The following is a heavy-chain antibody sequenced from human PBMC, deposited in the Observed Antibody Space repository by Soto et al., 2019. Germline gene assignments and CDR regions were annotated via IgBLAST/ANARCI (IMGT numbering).Heavy chain of an antibody. D-gene: IGHD3-3*01. CDR1: GFIVSSNQ. CDR2: IYSGHTT. V-gene: IGHV3-53*01. CDR3: VRGPSDHKLRLVEWPYGDY. J-gene: IGHJ4*02. Sequence: EVQLVESGGGSIQPGGSLRLSCVASGFIVSSNQMSWVRQAPGKGLEWVSVIYSGHTTYYADSVEGRFTISRDDSKNTLYLQMNRLRFDDTAVYYCVRGPSDHKLRLVEWPYGDYWCQGALFTVSS.